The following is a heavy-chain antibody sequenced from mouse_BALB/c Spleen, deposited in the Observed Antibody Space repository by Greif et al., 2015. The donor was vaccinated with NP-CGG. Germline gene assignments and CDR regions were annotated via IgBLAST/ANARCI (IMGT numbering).Heavy chain of an antibody. J-gene: IGHJ2*01. CDR2: IDPENGDT. Sequence: VQLQQSGAELVRSGASVKLSCTASGFNIKDYYMHWVKQRPEQGLEWIGWIDPENGDTEYAPKFQGKATMTADTSSNTADLQLSSLTSEDTAVYYCNAKGVYGYDDYWGQGTTLTVSS. CDR1: GFNIKDYY. CDR3: NAKGVYGYDDY. D-gene: IGHD2-2*01. V-gene: IGHV14-4*02.